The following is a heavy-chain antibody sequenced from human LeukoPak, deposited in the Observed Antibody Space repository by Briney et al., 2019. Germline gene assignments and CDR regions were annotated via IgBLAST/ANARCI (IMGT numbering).Heavy chain of an antibody. V-gene: IGHV4-38-2*01. CDR2: IFHSGST. D-gene: IGHD3-16*01. J-gene: IGHJ3*02. Sequence: PSETLSLTCAVSGFSISSDYYWGWIRQPPGKGLEWIGTIFHSGSTYYNPSFRSRVTISVDTPKNQFSLKLRSVTASDTAVYYCARHSQWGIIPWTFDIWGQGTMVTVSS. CDR3: ARHSQWGIIPWTFDI. CDR1: GFSISSDYY.